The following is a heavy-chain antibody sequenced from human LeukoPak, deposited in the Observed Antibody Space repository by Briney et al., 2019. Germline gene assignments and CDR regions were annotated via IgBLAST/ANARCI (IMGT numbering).Heavy chain of an antibody. Sequence: SETLSLTCTVSGGSISSYYWSWIRQPPEKGLEWIGHIYYSGSTNYNPSLKSRVTISVDTSKNQFSLKLSSVTAADTAVYYCARDWAGVQLGSFDIWGQGIMVTVSS. J-gene: IGHJ3*02. CDR2: IYYSGST. CDR1: GGSISSYY. V-gene: IGHV4-59*01. D-gene: IGHD5-18*01. CDR3: ARDWAGVQLGSFDI.